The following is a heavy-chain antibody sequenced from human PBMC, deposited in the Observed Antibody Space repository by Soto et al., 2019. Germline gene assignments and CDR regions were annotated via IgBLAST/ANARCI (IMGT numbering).Heavy chain of an antibody. CDR3: AMVDVYVTPSPQDV. J-gene: IGHJ6*02. CDR1: GYSFTRYG. Sequence: QVQLVQSGAEVKNPGASVKVSCKASGYSFTRYGIGWARQAPGQGLEWMGWINAYNGNTNYAQNLQGRLTLTTDTSTTTAYMELRSLRSNDTAIYYCAMVDVYVTPSPQDVWGHGTTVTVSS. V-gene: IGHV1-18*01. CDR2: INAYNGNT. D-gene: IGHD3-16*01.